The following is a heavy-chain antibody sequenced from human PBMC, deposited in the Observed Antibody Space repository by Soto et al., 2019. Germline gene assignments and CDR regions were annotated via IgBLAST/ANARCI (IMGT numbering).Heavy chain of an antibody. CDR2: IYYSGST. Sequence: SETPYLTCTVSGGSISSYYWSWIRQPPGKGLEWIGYIYYSGSTNYNPSLKSRVTISVDTSKNQFSLKLSSVTAADTAVYYCARVIPGSGSWYNWFDPWGQGTLVTVSS. CDR1: GGSISSYY. J-gene: IGHJ5*02. D-gene: IGHD3-10*01. CDR3: ARVIPGSGSWYNWFDP. V-gene: IGHV4-59*01.